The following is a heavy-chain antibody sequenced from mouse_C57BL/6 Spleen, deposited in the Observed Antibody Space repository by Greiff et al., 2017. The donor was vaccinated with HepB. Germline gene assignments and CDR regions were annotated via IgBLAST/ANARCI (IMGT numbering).Heavy chain of an antibody. CDR2: ISSGSSTI. CDR1: GFTFSDYG. Sequence: DVKLVESGGGLVKPGGSLKLSCAASGFTFSDYGMHWVRQAPEKGLEWVAYISSGSSTIYYADTVKGRFTISRDNAKKTLFLQMTSLRSEDTAMYYCARWDAMDYWGQGTSVTVSS. CDR3: ARWDAMDY. V-gene: IGHV5-17*01. J-gene: IGHJ4*01.